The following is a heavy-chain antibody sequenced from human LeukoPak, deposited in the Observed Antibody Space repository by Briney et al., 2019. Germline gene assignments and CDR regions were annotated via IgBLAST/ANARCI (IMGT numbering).Heavy chain of an antibody. CDR1: GYSISSGYY. V-gene: IGHV4-38-2*02. D-gene: IGHD3-22*01. J-gene: IGHJ6*03. Sequence: PSETLSLTCAVSGYSISSGYYWGWIRQPPGKGLEWIGRIYHSGSTYYNPSLKSRVTISVDTSKNQFSLKLSSVTAADTAVSYCAREKMYYDSSGRDYYYYYMDVWGKGTTVTVSS. CDR2: IYHSGST. CDR3: AREKMYYDSSGRDYYYYYMDV.